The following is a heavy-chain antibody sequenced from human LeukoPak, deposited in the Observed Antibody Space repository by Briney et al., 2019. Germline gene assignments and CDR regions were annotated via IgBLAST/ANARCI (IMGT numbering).Heavy chain of an antibody. V-gene: IGHV4-38-2*02. D-gene: IGHD1-26*01. CDR2: FYHSGSI. CDR1: GYSITSGYY. CDR3: ARGEGYFNYYMDV. Sequence: SENLSLTCTASGYSITSGYYCGWIRQAPGKGLEWIGNFYHSGSIYYNPSLKSRVTISIDTSKNQCSLKLSSMTAADTAMYYCARGEGYFNYYMDVWGKGTTVTVSS. J-gene: IGHJ6*03.